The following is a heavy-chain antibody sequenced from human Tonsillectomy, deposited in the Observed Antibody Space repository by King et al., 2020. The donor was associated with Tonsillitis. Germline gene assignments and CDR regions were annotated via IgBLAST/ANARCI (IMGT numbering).Heavy chain of an antibody. D-gene: IGHD1-26*01. CDR2: IIRDGGGT. CDR3: ARDQRGSYDY. Sequence: VQLVESGGVVVQPGGSLRLSCAASGFRFGAYNMHWVRQPPGKGLEFVSVIIRDGGGTYYADSVKGQFTISRENSKNSLFRQMNGLRPEDTAFYYCARDQRGSYDYWGQGTLVTVSS. V-gene: IGHV3-43*01. CDR1: GFRFGAYN. J-gene: IGHJ4*02.